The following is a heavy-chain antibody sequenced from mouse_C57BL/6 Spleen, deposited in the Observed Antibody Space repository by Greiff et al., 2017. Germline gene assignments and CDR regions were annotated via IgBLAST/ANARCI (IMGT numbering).Heavy chain of an antibody. CDR2: IDPENGDT. Sequence: EVQVVESGAELVRPGASVKLSCTASGFNIKDDYMHWVKQRPEQGLEWIGWIDPENGDTEYASKFQGKATITADTSSNTAYLQLSSLTSEDTAVYYCTTLIYYGNMDYWGQGTSVTVSS. D-gene: IGHD2-1*01. CDR3: TTLIYYGNMDY. V-gene: IGHV14-4*01. CDR1: GFNIKDDY. J-gene: IGHJ4*01.